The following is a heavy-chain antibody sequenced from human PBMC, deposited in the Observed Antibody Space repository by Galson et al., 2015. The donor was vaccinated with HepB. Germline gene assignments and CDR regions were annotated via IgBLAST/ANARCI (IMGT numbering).Heavy chain of an antibody. D-gene: IGHD3-3*01. J-gene: IGHJ5*02. CDR3: ARTLGRHETIFGVVAYWFDP. CDR2: INHSGST. Sequence: SETLSLTCTVYGGSFSGYYWSWIRQPPGKGLEWIGEINHSGSTNYNPSLKSRVTISVDTSKNQFSLKLSSVTAADTAVYYCARTLGRHETIFGVVAYWFDPWGQGTLVTVSS. CDR1: GGSFSGYY. V-gene: IGHV4-34*01.